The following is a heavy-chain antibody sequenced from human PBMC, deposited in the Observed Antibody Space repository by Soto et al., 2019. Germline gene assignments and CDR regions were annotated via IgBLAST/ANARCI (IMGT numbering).Heavy chain of an antibody. Sequence: EVQLLESGGGLEQPGGSLRLSCAASGFTFSAFAMSWVRQAPGKGLEWVSTISEGGGTPFYADSVKGRFTISRDNSKNTLRLQMTTLRAEDTAVYFCAKRNRYYFDSWGQGSLVTVSS. CDR1: GFTFSAFA. CDR3: AKRNRYYFDS. J-gene: IGHJ4*02. CDR2: ISEGGGTP. V-gene: IGHV3-23*01.